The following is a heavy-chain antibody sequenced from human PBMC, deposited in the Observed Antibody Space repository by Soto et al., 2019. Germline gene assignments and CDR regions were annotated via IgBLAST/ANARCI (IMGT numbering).Heavy chain of an antibody. CDR3: ARDPWAADY. Sequence: EVQLVESGGGLVQPGGSLRLSCAASGFTVSTKYMSWVRQAPGKGLEWVSVIYSGGSTFYADSVRGRLTISRDDSKNTVNLKMDSLRAEDTAVYYCARDPWAADYWGQGTLVTVSS. CDR1: GFTVSTKY. J-gene: IGHJ4*02. CDR2: IYSGGST. V-gene: IGHV3-66*01. D-gene: IGHD3-16*01.